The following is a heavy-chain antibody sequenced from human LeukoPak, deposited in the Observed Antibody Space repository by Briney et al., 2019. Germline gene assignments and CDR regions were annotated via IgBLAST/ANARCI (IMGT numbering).Heavy chain of an antibody. CDR1: GYTFTSYG. Sequence: GASVKVSCKASGYTFTSYGISWVRQAPGQGLEWMGWISAYNGNTNYAQELQGRVTMTTDTSTSTAYMELRSLRSDDTAVYYCARDHRRRYDSSGYSPSLGYWGQGTLVTVSS. J-gene: IGHJ4*02. V-gene: IGHV1-18*01. CDR2: ISAYNGNT. CDR3: ARDHRRRYDSSGYSPSLGY. D-gene: IGHD3-22*01.